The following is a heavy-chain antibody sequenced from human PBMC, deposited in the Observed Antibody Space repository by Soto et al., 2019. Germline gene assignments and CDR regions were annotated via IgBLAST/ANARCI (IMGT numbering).Heavy chain of an antibody. CDR1: GFTFSNTW. V-gene: IGHV3-15*01. D-gene: IGHD6-13*01. Sequence: EVQLVESGGGLVKPGGSLRRSCAASGFTFSNTWMSWVRQAPGKGLEWVGRIKSETDGGTTDYAAPVKGRFTISRDDSKNTLYLQMNSLKTEDAAVYYCTTAAALGWGQGTLVTVSS. CDR2: IKSETDGGTT. CDR3: TTAAALG. J-gene: IGHJ4*02.